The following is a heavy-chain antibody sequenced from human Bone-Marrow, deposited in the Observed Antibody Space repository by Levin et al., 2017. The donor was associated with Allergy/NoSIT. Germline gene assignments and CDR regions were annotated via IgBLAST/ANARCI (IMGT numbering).Heavy chain of an antibody. D-gene: IGHD6-6*01. J-gene: IGHJ6*02. CDR3: AGEERLVRIAARGYYYYGMDV. Sequence: GSLRLSCTVSGGSISSSSYYWGWIRQPPGKGLEWIGSIYYSGSTYYNPSLKSRVTISVDTSKNQFSLKLSSVTAADTAVYYCAGEERLVRIAARGYYYYGMDVWGQGTTVTVSS. CDR1: GGSISSSSYY. CDR2: IYYSGST. V-gene: IGHV4-39*02.